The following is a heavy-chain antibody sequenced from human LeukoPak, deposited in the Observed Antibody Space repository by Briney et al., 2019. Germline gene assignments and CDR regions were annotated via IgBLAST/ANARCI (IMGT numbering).Heavy chain of an antibody. D-gene: IGHD6-13*01. CDR3: AREVVGCSWGRPPYYGMDV. J-gene: IGHJ6*02. V-gene: IGHV3-33*01. Sequence: VGESLRKRLEWVAVIWYDGSNKYYADSVKGRFTISRDNSKNTLYLQMNSLRAEDTAVYYCAREVVGCSWGRPPYYGMDVWGQGTTVTVSS. CDR2: IWYDGSNK.